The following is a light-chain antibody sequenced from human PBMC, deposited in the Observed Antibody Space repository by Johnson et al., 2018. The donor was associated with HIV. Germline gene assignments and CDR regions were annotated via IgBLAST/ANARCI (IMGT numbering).Light chain of an antibody. Sequence: QSVLTQPPSVSAAPGQKVTISCSGSSFNIGNNYVSWYQQLPGTAPTLLSYENNKRPSGIPDRFSGSKSGTSVTLAITGLQTGDEADYYCGTWDSSLSAPYVFGPGTKVTVL. J-gene: IGLJ1*01. CDR3: GTWDSSLSAPYV. V-gene: IGLV1-51*02. CDR1: SFNIGNNY. CDR2: ENN.